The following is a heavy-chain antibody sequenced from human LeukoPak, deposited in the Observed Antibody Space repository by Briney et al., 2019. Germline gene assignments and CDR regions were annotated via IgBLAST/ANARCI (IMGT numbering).Heavy chain of an antibody. V-gene: IGHV3-49*04. CDR2: IRSKAYGGTT. CDR3: TRDFYGSGSYFDY. CDR1: GFTFGDYA. J-gene: IGHJ4*02. Sequence: GGSLRLSCTASGFTFGDYAMSWVRQAPGKGLERVGFIRSKAYGGTTEYAASVKGRFTISRDDSKSIAYLQMNSLKTEDTAVYYCTRDFYGSGSYFDYWGQGTLVTVSS. D-gene: IGHD3-10*01.